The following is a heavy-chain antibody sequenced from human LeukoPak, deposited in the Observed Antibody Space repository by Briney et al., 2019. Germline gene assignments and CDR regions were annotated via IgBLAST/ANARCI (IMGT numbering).Heavy chain of an antibody. CDR1: GITFSNYA. CDR2: ISGSGVNT. V-gene: IGHV3-23*01. Sequence: GGSLRLSCAASGITFSNYAMSWVRQAPGKGLEWVSAISGSGVNTYYADSVKGRFTISRDNSKNTLYLQMNSLGAEDTAVYYCAKAPSTTAKALFDYWGQGTLVTVSS. D-gene: IGHD4-17*01. J-gene: IGHJ4*02. CDR3: AKAPSTTAKALFDY.